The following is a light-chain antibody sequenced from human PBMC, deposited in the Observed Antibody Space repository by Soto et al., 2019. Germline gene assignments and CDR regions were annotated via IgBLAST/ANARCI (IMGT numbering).Light chain of an antibody. Sequence: EIVMTQSPATVSVCPGERAALSCRASQSVSSNLAWYQQKPGQAPRLLIYGASTRAAGIPARFSGSGSGTEFTLTISSLQSEDSAVYYCQQYNDWWTFGQGTKVDIK. CDR1: QSVSSN. V-gene: IGKV3-15*01. J-gene: IGKJ1*01. CDR3: QQYNDWWT. CDR2: GAS.